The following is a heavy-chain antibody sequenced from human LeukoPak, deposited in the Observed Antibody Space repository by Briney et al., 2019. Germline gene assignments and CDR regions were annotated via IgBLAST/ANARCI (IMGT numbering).Heavy chain of an antibody. CDR3: ARDQGGNYFN. D-gene: IGHD1-7*01. Sequence: SETLSLTCTVSGGSISSSSYYWSWIRQPPGKGLEWIGYIHYSGSTSYNPSLKSRVTISGDRSKNQFSLNLTSVTAADTAVYYCARDQGGNYFNWGQGTLGTVSS. J-gene: IGHJ4*02. CDR2: IHYSGST. V-gene: IGHV4-61*01. CDR1: GGSISSSSYY.